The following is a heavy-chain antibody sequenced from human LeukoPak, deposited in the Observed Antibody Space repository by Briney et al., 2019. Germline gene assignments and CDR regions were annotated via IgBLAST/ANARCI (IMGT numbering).Heavy chain of an antibody. Sequence: GGSLTLPCAASGYTFSNCVMGWVRQAPGGALEWVSASSGSGGSTYYADSVKGRFTISRDKSKNTLYLQMNSLRAEDTAVYFCAKNFYGDYNVFFDYWGQGTLVTVSS. CDR3: AKNFYGDYNVFFDY. J-gene: IGHJ4*02. D-gene: IGHD4-17*01. CDR2: SSGSGGST. CDR1: GYTFSNCV. V-gene: IGHV3-23*01.